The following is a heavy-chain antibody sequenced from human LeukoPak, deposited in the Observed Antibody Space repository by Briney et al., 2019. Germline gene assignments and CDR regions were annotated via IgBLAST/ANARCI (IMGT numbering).Heavy chain of an antibody. Sequence: GGSLRLSCAASGFTFSSYGMSWVRQAPGKGLEWVSAISGNGGDTFYADSVKGRFTNSRDNSKNTLYLQMSGLRAEDTAVYYCAHHGGGTIRLGAFDIWGQGTMVTVSS. CDR3: AHHGGGTIRLGAFDI. CDR2: ISGNGGDT. D-gene: IGHD3-3*01. J-gene: IGHJ3*02. CDR1: GFTFSSYG. V-gene: IGHV3-23*01.